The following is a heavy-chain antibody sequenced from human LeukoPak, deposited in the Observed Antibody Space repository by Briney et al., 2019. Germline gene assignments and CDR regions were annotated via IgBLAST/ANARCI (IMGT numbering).Heavy chain of an antibody. Sequence: GGSLRPSCAASGFTFSSYAMSWVRQAPGKGLEWVSAISGSGGSTYYADSVKGRFTISRDNSKNTLYLQMNSLRAEDTAVYYCAKGSSGYPYRAPFDYWGQGTLVTVSS. D-gene: IGHD3-22*01. CDR1: GFTFSSYA. CDR2: ISGSGGST. V-gene: IGHV3-23*01. CDR3: AKGSSGYPYRAPFDY. J-gene: IGHJ4*02.